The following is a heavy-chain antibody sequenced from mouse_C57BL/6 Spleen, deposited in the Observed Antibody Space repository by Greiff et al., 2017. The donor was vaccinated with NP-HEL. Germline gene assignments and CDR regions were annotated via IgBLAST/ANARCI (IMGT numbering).Heavy chain of an antibody. CDR3: ARKSYDYDGGSWYFDV. D-gene: IGHD2-4*01. Sequence: QVTLKECGPGILQSSQTLSLTCSFSGFSLSTSGMGVSWIRQPSGKGLEWLAHIYWDDDKRYNPSLKSRLTISKDTSRNQVFLKITSVDTADTATYYCARKSYDYDGGSWYFDVWGTGTTVTVSS. CDR1: GFSLSTSGMG. V-gene: IGHV8-12*01. CDR2: IYWDDDK. J-gene: IGHJ1*03.